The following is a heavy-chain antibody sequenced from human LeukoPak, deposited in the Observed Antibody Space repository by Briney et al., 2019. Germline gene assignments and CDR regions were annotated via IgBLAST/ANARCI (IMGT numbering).Heavy chain of an antibody. CDR3: ARDPGRGYSYGYDY. CDR2: VWFGENSQ. CDR1: GFSFSNSG. J-gene: IGHJ4*02. D-gene: IGHD5-18*01. V-gene: IGHV3-33*08. Sequence: PGGSLRLSCAASGFSFSNSGMHWVRQAPGKGLEWVAGVWFGENSQYYVDSVKGRFTIPRDNAKNSLYLQMNSLRAEDTAVYYCARDPGRGYSYGYDYWGQGTLVTVSS.